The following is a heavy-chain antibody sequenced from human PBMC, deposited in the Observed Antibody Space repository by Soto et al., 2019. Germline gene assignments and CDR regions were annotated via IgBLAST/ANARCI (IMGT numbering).Heavy chain of an antibody. V-gene: IGHV4-34*01. Sequence: SSETLSLTCAVYGGSFSGYYWSWIRQPPGKGLEWIGEINHSGSTNYNPSLKSRVTISVDTSKNQFSLKLSSVTAADTAVYYCARGLYDFWSGYHTRGMDVWGQGTTVTVSS. D-gene: IGHD3-3*01. CDR3: ARGLYDFWSGYHTRGMDV. CDR2: INHSGST. CDR1: GGSFSGYY. J-gene: IGHJ6*02.